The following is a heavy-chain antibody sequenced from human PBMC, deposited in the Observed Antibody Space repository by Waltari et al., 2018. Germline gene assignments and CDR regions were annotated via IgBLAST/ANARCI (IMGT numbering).Heavy chain of an antibody. CDR3: ARHELGISQYYYNMYV. CDR2: IIQIFGIP. Sequence: VQLVQSGGEVKTPGSSVKVSCKASGGSFGGYGVSWVRQAPGQGLEWMGVIIQIFGIPAFYKKLQDRLPITADESTNTVYMELSSLTSEDTAIYYCARHELGISQYYYNMYVWGQGTTVTISS. V-gene: IGHV1-69*12. D-gene: IGHD7-27*01. J-gene: IGHJ6*03. CDR1: GGSFGGYG.